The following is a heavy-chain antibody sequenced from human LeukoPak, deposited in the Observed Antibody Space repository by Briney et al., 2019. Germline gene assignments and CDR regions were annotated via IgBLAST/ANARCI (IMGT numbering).Heavy chain of an antibody. CDR2: IFYTGST. CDR3: ARINSGHYSLDS. V-gene: IGHV4-61*01. D-gene: IGHD3-22*01. CDR1: GXSISSGSLH. Sequence: PSETLSLTCTVSGXSISSGSLHWSWIRQSPGKGLEYIGYIFYTGSTNYNPSLKSRLTISVDTSKNQFSLKLTSVTAADTAVYYCARINSGHYSLDSWGQGTLVTVSS. J-gene: IGHJ4*02.